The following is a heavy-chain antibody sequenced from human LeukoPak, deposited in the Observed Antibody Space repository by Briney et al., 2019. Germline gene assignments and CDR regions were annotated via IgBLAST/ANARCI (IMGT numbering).Heavy chain of an antibody. CDR2: ISSSSSTI. CDR1: GFTLSSYS. CDR3: ARDLEAAGNGY. J-gene: IGHJ4*02. Sequence: GGSLRLSCAASGFTLSSYSMNWVRQAPGKGLEWVSYISSSSSTIYYADSVKGRFTISRDNAKNSLYLQMNSLRAEDTAVYYCARDLEAAGNGYWGQGTLVTVSS. D-gene: IGHD6-13*01. V-gene: IGHV3-48*04.